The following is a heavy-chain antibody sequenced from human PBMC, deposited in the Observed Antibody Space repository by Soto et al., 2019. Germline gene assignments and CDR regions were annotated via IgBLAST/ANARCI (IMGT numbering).Heavy chain of an antibody. CDR1: GFIFSDYY. CDR2: ISGSSRNT. Sequence: QVQLVESGGGLVKPGGSLRLSCAASGFIFSDYYMSWIRQAPGKGLEWVSYISGSSRNTNYAESVKGRFTISRDNAKNSLYLQMNSLRAEDTAVYYCVLHGGSWATINGVEYWGQGTRVTVSS. V-gene: IGHV3-11*05. CDR3: VLHGGSWATINGVEY. J-gene: IGHJ4*02. D-gene: IGHD5-12*01.